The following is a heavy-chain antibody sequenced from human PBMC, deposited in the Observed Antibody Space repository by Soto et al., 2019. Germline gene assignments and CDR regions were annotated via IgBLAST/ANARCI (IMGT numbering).Heavy chain of an antibody. CDR1: GFSFRSYG. J-gene: IGHJ4*02. CDR2: IWYDGNKK. CDR3: VVDTTGLLDY. D-gene: IGHD5-18*01. Sequence: GGSLRLSCAASGFSFRSYGMHWVRQAPGKGLEWVSVIWYDGNKKYYGDSVRGRFTISRDNSQNTLYLEMNSLRAEDTAVYYCVVDTTGLLDYWGQGTLVTVSS. V-gene: IGHV3-33*03.